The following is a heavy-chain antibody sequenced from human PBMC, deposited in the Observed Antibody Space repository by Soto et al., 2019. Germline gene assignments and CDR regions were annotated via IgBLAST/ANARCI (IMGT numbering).Heavy chain of an antibody. D-gene: IGHD4-17*01. CDR1: GFTFSSYG. CDR2: ISYDGSNK. V-gene: IGHV3-30*03. J-gene: IGHJ4*02. CDR3: AAHYGDYYFDY. Sequence: GGSLRLSCAASGFTFSSYGMHWVRQAPGKGLEWVAVISYDGSNKYYADSVKGRFTISRDNSKNTLYLQMNSLRAEDTAVYYCAAHYGDYYFDYWGQGTLVTVSS.